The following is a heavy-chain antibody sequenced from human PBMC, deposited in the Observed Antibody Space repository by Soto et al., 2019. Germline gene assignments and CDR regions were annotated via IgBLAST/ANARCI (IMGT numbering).Heavy chain of an antibody. V-gene: IGHV4-59*01. D-gene: IGHD6-13*01. CDR1: GGSISSYY. CDR3: ARESSSRSHYYMDV. J-gene: IGHJ6*03. CDR2: IYYSGST. Sequence: QVQLQESGPGLVKPSETLSLTCTVSGGSISSYYWSWIRQPPGKGLEWIGYIYYSGSTNYNPSLKSRVTISVDTSKNQFSLKLSSVTAADTAVYYCARESSSRSHYYMDVWGKGTTVTVSS.